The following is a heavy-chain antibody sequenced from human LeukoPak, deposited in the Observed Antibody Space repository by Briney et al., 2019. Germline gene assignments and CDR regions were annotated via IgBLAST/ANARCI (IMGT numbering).Heavy chain of an antibody. CDR1: GFTFSSYS. J-gene: IGHJ4*02. Sequence: GGSLRLSCAASGFTFSSYSMTWVRQAPGKGLEWVSFISSSSRYITYADSVKGRFTISRDNAKNSLSLQMNTLRAEDTAVYYCARAPRVRGVTYFDYWGQGTLVTVSS. CDR2: ISSSSRYI. CDR3: ARAPRVRGVTYFDY. D-gene: IGHD3-10*01. V-gene: IGHV3-21*01.